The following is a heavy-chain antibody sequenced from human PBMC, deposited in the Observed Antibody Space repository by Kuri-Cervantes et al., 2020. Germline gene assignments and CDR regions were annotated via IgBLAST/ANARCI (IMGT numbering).Heavy chain of an antibody. J-gene: IGHJ2*01. Sequence: GGSPEIPCAASGFPFSNAWRSWVRQAPGKGLEWVGRIKSKTQGGKTDYAAPVKGRFIISRNDSKNTLYLPMNVLTTDDTAVYYCTTILYSHYWYFDLWGRGTLVTVSS. CDR2: IKSKTQGGKT. V-gene: IGHV3-15*01. D-gene: IGHD6-13*01. CDR3: TTILYSHYWYFDL. CDR1: GFPFSNAW.